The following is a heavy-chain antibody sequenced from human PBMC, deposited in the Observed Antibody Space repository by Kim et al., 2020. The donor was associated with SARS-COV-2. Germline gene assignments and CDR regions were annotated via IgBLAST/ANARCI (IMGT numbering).Heavy chain of an antibody. D-gene: IGHD4-17*01. J-gene: IGHJ5*02. Sequence: GGSLRLSCAASGFTFTSYAMNWVRQAPGKGLEWVSTLSDSGTSTYYADSVKGRFTISRDNSKNTLYLQMNSLRADDTAVYYCAKDGRGNGDFHWFDPWGQGTLVTVSS. CDR1: GFTFTSYA. CDR2: LSDSGTST. CDR3: AKDGRGNGDFHWFDP. V-gene: IGHV3-23*01.